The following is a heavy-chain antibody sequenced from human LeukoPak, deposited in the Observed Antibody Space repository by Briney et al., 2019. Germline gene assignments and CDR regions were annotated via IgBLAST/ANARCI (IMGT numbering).Heavy chain of an antibody. D-gene: IGHD5-24*01. J-gene: IGHJ3*02. CDR1: GGTFSSYA. CDR3: ARDLGDGYNYEYAFDI. V-gene: IGHV1-69*01. CDR2: IIPIFGTA. Sequence: ASVKVSCKASGGTFSSYAISWVRQAPGQGLEWMGGIIPIFGTANYAQKFQGRVTITADESTSTAYMELSSLRSEDTAVYYCARDLGDGYNYEYAFDIWGQGTTVTVSS.